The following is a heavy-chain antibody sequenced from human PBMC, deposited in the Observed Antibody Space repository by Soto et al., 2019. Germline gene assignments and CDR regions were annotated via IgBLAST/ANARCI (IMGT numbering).Heavy chain of an antibody. CDR3: AYGDYVGNWSDP. J-gene: IGHJ5*02. Sequence: QITLKESGPTLVKPTQTLTLTCTFSGFSVSTSGVGVGWIRQPPGKALEWLALIYWDDDKRYSPSLKSRLTITKDTSKNQVVLTMTNMDPVDTATYYCAYGDYVGNWSDPWGQGTLVTVSS. D-gene: IGHD4-17*01. CDR2: IYWDDDK. CDR1: GFSVSTSGVG. V-gene: IGHV2-5*02.